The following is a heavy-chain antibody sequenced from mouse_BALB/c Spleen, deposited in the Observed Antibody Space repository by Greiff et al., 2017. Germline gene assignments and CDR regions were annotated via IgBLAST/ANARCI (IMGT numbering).Heavy chain of an antibody. D-gene: IGHD1-1*01. CDR2: ISTYYGDA. V-gene: IGHV1S137*01. CDR1: GYTFTAYA. J-gene: IGHJ3*01. Sequence: QVQLQQSGAELVRPGVSVKISCKGSGYTFTAYAMHWVKQSHAKSLEWIGVISTYYGDASYNQKFKGKATMTVDKSSSTAYMELARLTSEDSAIYYCARDYYGSSYFAYWGQGTLVTVSA. CDR3: ARDYYGSSYFAY.